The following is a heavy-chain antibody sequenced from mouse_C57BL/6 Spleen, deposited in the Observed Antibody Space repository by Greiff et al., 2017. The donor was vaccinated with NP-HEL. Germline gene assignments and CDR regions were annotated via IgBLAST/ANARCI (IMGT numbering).Heavy chain of an antibody. CDR1: GYAFSSSW. CDR2: IYPGDGDT. J-gene: IGHJ2*01. V-gene: IGHV1-82*01. CDR3: ARQYFDY. Sequence: VQLQQSGPELVKPGASVKISCKASGYAFSSSWMNWVKQRPGKGLEWIGRIYPGDGDTNYNGKFKGKATLTAAKTSSTAYMQLSSLTSEDSAVYCCARQYFDYWGQGTTLTVSS.